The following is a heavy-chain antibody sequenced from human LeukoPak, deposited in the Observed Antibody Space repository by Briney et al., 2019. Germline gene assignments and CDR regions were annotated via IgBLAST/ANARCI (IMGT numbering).Heavy chain of an antibody. J-gene: IGHJ5*02. CDR1: GYTFTRYY. CDR3: ASNAYSSFA. D-gene: IGHD6-19*01. Sequence: ASVKVSCKASGYTFTRYYVNWVRQAPGQGLEWMGWINPNSGGTNYAQKFQGRVTMTRDTSITTVYMELSRLRSDDTAVYYCASNAYSSFAWGQGTLVTVSS. V-gene: IGHV1-2*02. CDR2: INPNSGGT.